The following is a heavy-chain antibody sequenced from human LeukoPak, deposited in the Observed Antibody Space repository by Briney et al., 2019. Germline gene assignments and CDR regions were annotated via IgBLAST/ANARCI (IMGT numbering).Heavy chain of an antibody. J-gene: IGHJ4*02. CDR1: GFTVGNNY. CDR2: IFSHGET. V-gene: IGHV3-66*01. D-gene: IGHD2-8*01. Sequence: GGSLRLSCAASGFTVGNNYMNWVHQAPGKGLEWVSLIFSHGETSYADSVKGRFTISRDNSKNTLYLQMNGLRVEDTAVYYCARDPPAVSINTYAWGQGTLVTVSS. CDR3: ARDPPAVSINTYA.